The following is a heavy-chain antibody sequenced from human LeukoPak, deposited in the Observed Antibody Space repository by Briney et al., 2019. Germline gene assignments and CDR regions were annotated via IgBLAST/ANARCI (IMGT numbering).Heavy chain of an antibody. V-gene: IGHV1-18*01. J-gene: IGHJ4*02. CDR1: GYTFTSYG. Sequence: ASVKVSCKASGYTFTSYGISWVRQATGQGLEWMGWISAYNGNTNYAQKLQGRVTMTTDTSTSTAYMELRSLRSDDTAVYYCAAYCSSTSCSEAPLDYWGQGTLVTVSS. CDR3: AAYCSSTSCSEAPLDY. CDR2: ISAYNGNT. D-gene: IGHD2-2*01.